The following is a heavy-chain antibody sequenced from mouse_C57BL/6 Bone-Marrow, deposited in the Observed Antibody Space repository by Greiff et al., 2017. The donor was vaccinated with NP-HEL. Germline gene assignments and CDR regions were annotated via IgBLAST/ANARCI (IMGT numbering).Heavy chain of an antibody. V-gene: IGHV5-12*01. CDR3: AGRGYYGPYGYFDV. CDR2: ISNGGGST. Sequence: DVMLVESGGGLVQPGGSLKLSCAASGFTFSDYYMYWVRQTPEKRLEWVAYISNGGGSTSYPDNVKGRFTISRDNAKNTLYLQMSRLTSEDTSMDYCAGRGYYGPYGYFDVWGTGTTVTVSS. J-gene: IGHJ1*03. D-gene: IGHD1-1*01. CDR1: GFTFSDYY.